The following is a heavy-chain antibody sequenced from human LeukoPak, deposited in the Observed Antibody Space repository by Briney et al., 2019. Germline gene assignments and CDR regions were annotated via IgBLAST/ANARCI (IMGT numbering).Heavy chain of an antibody. Sequence: ASVKVSCKASGYTFTSYYMHWVRQAPGQGLEWMGIINPSGGSTSYAQKLQGRVTMTTDTSTSTAYMELRSLRSDDTAVYYCATMVRGVNWFDPWGQGTLVTVSS. CDR2: INPSGGST. V-gene: IGHV1-46*01. D-gene: IGHD3-10*01. CDR3: ATMVRGVNWFDP. J-gene: IGHJ5*02. CDR1: GYTFTSYY.